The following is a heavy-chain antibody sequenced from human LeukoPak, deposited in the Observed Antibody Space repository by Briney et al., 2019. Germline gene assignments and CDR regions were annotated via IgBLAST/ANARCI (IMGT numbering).Heavy chain of an antibody. D-gene: IGHD3-10*02. CDR1: GYTFTSYY. CDR2: INPSGGST. Sequence: ASVKVSCKASGYTFTSYYMHWVRQAPGQGLEWMGIINPSGGSTSYAQKFQGRVTMTRDMSTSTVYMELSSLRSEDTAVYYCASVLFGADYYFDYWGQGTLVTVSS. J-gene: IGHJ4*02. V-gene: IGHV1-46*01. CDR3: ASVLFGADYYFDY.